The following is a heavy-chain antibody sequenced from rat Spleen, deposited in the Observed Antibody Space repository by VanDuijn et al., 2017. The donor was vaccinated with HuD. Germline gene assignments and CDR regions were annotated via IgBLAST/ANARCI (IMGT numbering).Heavy chain of an antibody. CDR2: VSHEGSST. D-gene: IGHD3-8*01. V-gene: IGHV5-22*01. J-gene: IGHJ4*01. Sequence: EVQLVESDGGLVQPGRSLKLSCAASGFTFSDYYMAWVRQAPEKGLEWVASVSHEGSSTYYGDSVKGRFTISRDNARNTLFLQMNSLRSEDTATYYCARRYPLTGYYVMDAWGQGASVTVSS. CDR1: GFTFSDYY. CDR3: ARRYPLTGYYVMDA.